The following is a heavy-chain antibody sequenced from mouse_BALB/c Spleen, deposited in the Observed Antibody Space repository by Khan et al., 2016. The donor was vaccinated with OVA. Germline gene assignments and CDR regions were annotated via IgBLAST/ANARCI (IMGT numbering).Heavy chain of an antibody. CDR2: IWSDGST. CDR3: ARWFDGYSSLYAMDY. D-gene: IGHD2-3*01. J-gene: IGHJ4*01. V-gene: IGHV2-6*02. Sequence: VQLVESGPGLVAPSQSLSITCTVSGFSLTTYGVHWVRQPPGKGLEWLVVIWSDGSTNYNSVLKSRLSISKDNSKSQVFLKMNSLQTDDTAMYYCARWFDGYSSLYAMDYWGQGTSGTVSS. CDR1: GFSLTTYG.